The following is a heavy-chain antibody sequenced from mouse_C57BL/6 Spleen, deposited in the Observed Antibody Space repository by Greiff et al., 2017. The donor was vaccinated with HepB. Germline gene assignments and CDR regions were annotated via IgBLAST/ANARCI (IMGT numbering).Heavy chain of an antibody. V-gene: IGHV1-69*01. CDR1: GYTFTSYW. D-gene: IGHD4-1*01. J-gene: IGHJ4*01. CDR2: IDPSDSYT. CDR3: ARKGDNLEAMDY. Sequence: QVQLQQPGAELVMPGASVKLSCKASGYTFTSYWMHWVKQRPGQGLEWIGEIDPSDSYTNYNQKFKGKSTLTVDKSSSTAYMQLSSLTSEDSAVDYCARKGDNLEAMDYWGQGTSVTVSS.